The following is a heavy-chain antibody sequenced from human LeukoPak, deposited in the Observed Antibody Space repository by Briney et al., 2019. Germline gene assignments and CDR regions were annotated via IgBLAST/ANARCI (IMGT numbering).Heavy chain of an antibody. V-gene: IGHV4-4*07. CDR1: GGSISSYF. J-gene: IGHJ4*02. Sequence: SETLSLTCTVSGGSISSYFWSWIRQPAGKGLEWIGRIYSSGSTKYNPSLKSRVTMSVDTSKNQFSLKLSSVTAGDTAVYYCARAPGIAAAGTHFDFWGQGALVTVSS. CDR3: ARAPGIAAAGTHFDF. D-gene: IGHD6-13*01. CDR2: IYSSGST.